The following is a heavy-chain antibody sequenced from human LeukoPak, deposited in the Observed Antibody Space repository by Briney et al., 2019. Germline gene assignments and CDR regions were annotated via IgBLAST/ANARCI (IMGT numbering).Heavy chain of an antibody. J-gene: IGHJ4*02. CDR2: ISYDGSNK. D-gene: IGHD6-13*01. Sequence: GRSLRLSCAASGFTLSSYGMHWVRQAPGKGLEWVAVISYDGSNKYYADSVKGRFTISRDNSKNTLYLQMNSLRADDTAVYYCAKEYSSSWSSFDYWGQGTLVIVSS. V-gene: IGHV3-30*18. CDR1: GFTLSSYG. CDR3: AKEYSSSWSSFDY.